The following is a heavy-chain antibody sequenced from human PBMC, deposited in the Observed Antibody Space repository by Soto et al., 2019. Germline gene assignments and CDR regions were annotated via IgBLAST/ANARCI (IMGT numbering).Heavy chain of an antibody. D-gene: IGHD3-3*02. Sequence: QVQLQQWGAGLLKPSETLSLTCAVYGGSFSGYFWSWVRQPPGKGLEWIGEINHTGSIKYNPSLKSRATISLDTSKNQVALKVYSVTAADTGVYYCARDISGYYYGMDVWGQGTTVTVS. CDR2: INHTGSI. V-gene: IGHV4-34*01. CDR3: ARDISGYYYGMDV. CDR1: GGSFSGYF. J-gene: IGHJ6*02.